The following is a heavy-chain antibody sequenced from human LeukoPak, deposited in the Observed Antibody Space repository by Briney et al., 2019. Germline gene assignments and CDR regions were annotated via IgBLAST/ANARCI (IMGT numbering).Heavy chain of an antibody. CDR1: GGSITSNSYY. J-gene: IGHJ5*02. D-gene: IGHD3-10*01. CDR3: ARATLGVTAFPKLNWFDP. CDR2: IYYSGST. Sequence: SETLSLTCTVSGGSITSNSYYWGWIRQPPGKGLEWIGSIYYSGSTYYNPSLKSRVTISVDTSKNQFSLKLSSVTAADTAVYYCARATLGVTAFPKLNWFDPWGQGTLVTVSS. V-gene: IGHV4-39*07.